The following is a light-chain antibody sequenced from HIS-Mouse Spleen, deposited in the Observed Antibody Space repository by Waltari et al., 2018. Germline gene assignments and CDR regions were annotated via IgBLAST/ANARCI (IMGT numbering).Light chain of an antibody. CDR2: EDS. V-gene: IGLV3-10*01. Sequence: SYELTQPPSVSVSPGQTARITCSGDALPKKYAYWYQQKSGQAPVLVIYEDSKRTSGDPGRFAGSSSGTKATLTISGAQVEDEADYYCYSTDSSGNHRVFGGGTKLTVL. CDR1: ALPKKY. CDR3: YSTDSSGNHRV. J-gene: IGLJ2*01.